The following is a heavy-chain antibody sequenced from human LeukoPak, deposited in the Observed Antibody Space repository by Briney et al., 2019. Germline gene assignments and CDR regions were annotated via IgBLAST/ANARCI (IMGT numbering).Heavy chain of an antibody. Sequence: GRSLRLSCAASGFTFHDYALHWVRHAPGKGLEWVSGISWNSGTINYADSVKGRFTISRDSAKNSLYLQMNSLRTEDTALYYCAKDISLGDCSGTSCYAYMDVWGKGTTVTVSS. CDR2: ISWNSGTI. V-gene: IGHV3-9*01. CDR1: GFTFHDYA. D-gene: IGHD2-2*01. J-gene: IGHJ6*03. CDR3: AKDISLGDCSGTSCYAYMDV.